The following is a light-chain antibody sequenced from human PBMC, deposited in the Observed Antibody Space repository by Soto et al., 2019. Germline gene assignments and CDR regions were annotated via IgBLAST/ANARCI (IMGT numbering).Light chain of an antibody. V-gene: IGKV4-1*01. J-gene: IGKJ1*01. CDR1: QSVLYSSNNKNY. CDR3: QQYHSIPWT. CDR2: WAS. Sequence: DIVMTQSPDSLAVSLGERATINCKSSQSVLYSSNNKNYLAWYQQKLGQPPKLLIYWASTRESGVPDRFSGSGSGTDFTLPISSLQAEDVAVYYCQQYHSIPWTFGQGTKVEIK.